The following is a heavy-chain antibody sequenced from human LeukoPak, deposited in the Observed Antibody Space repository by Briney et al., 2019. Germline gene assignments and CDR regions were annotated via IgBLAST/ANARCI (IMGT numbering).Heavy chain of an antibody. CDR3: AELGITMIGGV. CDR2: ITSSSSYI. V-gene: IGHV3-21*01. J-gene: IGHJ6*04. Sequence: GGSLRLSCAASGFTFSSYNMNWVRQAPGQGLEWVSSITSSSSYIYYADSVNGRFTISRDNAQNSLYLQMNSLRAADTAVYYCAELGITMIGGVWGKGTTVTISS. D-gene: IGHD3-10*02. CDR1: GFTFSSYN.